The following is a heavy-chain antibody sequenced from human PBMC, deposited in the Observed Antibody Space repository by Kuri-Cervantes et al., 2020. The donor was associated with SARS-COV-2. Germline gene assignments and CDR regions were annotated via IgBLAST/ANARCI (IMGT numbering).Heavy chain of an antibody. J-gene: IGHJ6*02. CDR1: GGSISSSSYY. CDR3: ARLPSYYYYGMDV. CDR2: IYYSGST. Sequence: SETLSLTCTVSGGSISSSSYYWGWIRQPPGKGLEWIGSIYYSGSTYYNPFLKSRVTISVDTSKNQFSLKLSSVTAADTAVYYCARLPSYYYYGMDVWGQGTTVTVSS. V-gene: IGHV4-39*01.